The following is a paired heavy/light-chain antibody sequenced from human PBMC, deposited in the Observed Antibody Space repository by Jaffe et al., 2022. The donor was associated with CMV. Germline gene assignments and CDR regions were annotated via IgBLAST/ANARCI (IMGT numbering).Heavy chain of an antibody. CDR3: ARIVLPWSGEDSYYYMDA. Sequence: QVTLRESGPALVKSTQTLTLTCSFSGFSLSTRGMCVSWIRQSPGKALEWLARIDWDDDKYFSTSLKTRLTISKDTSKNQVVLTMTNMDPVDTATYYCARIVLPWSGEDSYYYMDAWGKGTTVTVSS. V-gene: IGHV2-70*15. CDR2: IDWDDDK. CDR1: GFSLSTRGMC. D-gene: IGHD3-10*01. J-gene: IGHJ6*03.
Light chain of an antibody. CDR3: SSYAGSNNFLV. CDR1: SSDVGGYNY. Sequence: QSALTQPPSASGSPGQSVTISCTGTSSDVGGYNYVSWYQHHPGKAPKLMIYEVTKRPSGVPDRFSGSKSGNTASLTVSGLQAEDEADYYCSSYAGSNNFLVFGTGTKVTVL. J-gene: IGLJ1*01. V-gene: IGLV2-8*01. CDR2: EVT.